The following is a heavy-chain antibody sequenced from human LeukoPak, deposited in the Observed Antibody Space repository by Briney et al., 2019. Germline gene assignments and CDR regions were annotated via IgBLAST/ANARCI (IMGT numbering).Heavy chain of an antibody. Sequence: GGSLRLSCAASGITVSNNYMSWVRQAPGKGLEWVSLTYSGGSTYYADSVRGRFTISRDNSKNTLYLQMNSLRVEDTAVYYCARIYNWGQGTLVTVSS. CDR1: GITVSNNY. CDR2: TYSGGST. V-gene: IGHV3-66*01. D-gene: IGHD4-11*01. J-gene: IGHJ4*02. CDR3: ARIYN.